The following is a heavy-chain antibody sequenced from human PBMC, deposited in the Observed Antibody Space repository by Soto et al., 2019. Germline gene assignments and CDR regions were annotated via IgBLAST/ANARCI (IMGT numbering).Heavy chain of an antibody. Sequence: QVQLVESGGGLVKPGGSRSLSGAASGLTFSDYYMSWIRQAPGKGLEGVSYISSSGSTIYYADSVKGRFTISRDNAKNSLYLQMNSLRAEDTAVYYCARVSGQYYDFWSGYRRNWFDPWGQGTLVTVSS. CDR1: GLTFSDYY. D-gene: IGHD3-3*01. J-gene: IGHJ5*02. CDR2: ISSSGSTI. V-gene: IGHV3-11*01. CDR3: ARVSGQYYDFWSGYRRNWFDP.